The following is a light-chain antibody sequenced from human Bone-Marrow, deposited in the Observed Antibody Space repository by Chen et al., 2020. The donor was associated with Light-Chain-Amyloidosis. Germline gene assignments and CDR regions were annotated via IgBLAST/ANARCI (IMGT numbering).Light chain of an antibody. J-gene: IGKJ4*01. CDR1: QSLLHSNGHTY. CDR2: LGS. V-gene: IGKV2-28*01. Sequence: DIVLTQSPLALPVTPGEPASISCRSSQSLLHSNGHTYLDWYLQKPGQSPQVLIYLGSERASGVPDRFSGSGSGKDFTLKISRVEAEDVGVYYCMQALQTPLTFGGGTKVEIK. CDR3: MQALQTPLT.